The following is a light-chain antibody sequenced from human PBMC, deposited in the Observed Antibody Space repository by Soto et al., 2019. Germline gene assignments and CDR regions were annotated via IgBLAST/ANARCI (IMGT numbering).Light chain of an antibody. CDR1: HSVSID. CDR3: QHRSNWPPLFT. CDR2: DTV. J-gene: IGKJ3*01. V-gene: IGKV3-11*01. Sequence: EIVLTQSPATLSLSPGERATLSCRASHSVSIDVAWYQQKPGQAPRLLIYDTVNRATDIPARFSGSGSGTDFTLTISSLEPEDFAVYYCQHRSNWPPLFTFGPGTKVEIK.